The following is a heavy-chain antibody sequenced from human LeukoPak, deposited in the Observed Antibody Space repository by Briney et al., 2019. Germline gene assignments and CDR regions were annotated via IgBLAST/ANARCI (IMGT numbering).Heavy chain of an antibody. CDR1: GFTFSSYW. J-gene: IGHJ3*02. V-gene: IGHV3-7*01. CDR2: IKQDGSEK. CDR3: ARVGAVTDGAFDI. Sequence: GGSLRLSCAASGFTFSSYWMGWVRQAPGKGLEWVANIKQDGSEKYYVDSVKGRFTISRDNAKNSLYLQMNSLRAEDTAVYYCARVGAVTDGAFDIWGQGTMVTVSS. D-gene: IGHD4-17*01.